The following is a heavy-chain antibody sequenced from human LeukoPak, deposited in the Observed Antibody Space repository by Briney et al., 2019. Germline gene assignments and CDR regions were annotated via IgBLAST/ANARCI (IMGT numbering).Heavy chain of an antibody. V-gene: IGHV4-34*01. CDR1: GGSFSGYY. J-gene: IGHJ4*02. CDR2: INHSGST. CDR3: ARRLPYGSGSYGY. D-gene: IGHD3-10*01. Sequence: PSETLSLTCAVYGGSFSGYYWSWIRQPPGKGLEWIGEINHSGSTNYNPSLKSRVTIPVDTSKNQFSLKLSSVTAADTAVYYCARRLPYGSGSYGYWGQGTLVTVSS.